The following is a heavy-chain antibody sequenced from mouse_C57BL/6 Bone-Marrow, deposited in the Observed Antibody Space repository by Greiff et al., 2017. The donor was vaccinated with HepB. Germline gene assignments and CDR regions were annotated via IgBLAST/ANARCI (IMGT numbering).Heavy chain of an antibody. Sequence: EVKLVESGGDLVKSGGSLKLSCAASGFTFSTSGMSWVRQTPDKRLEWVASINTGGTYTYYSDSVRGRFTISKDTARNTLFLQMSSRKSEDTAIYYCARDRFDYYFDYWGQGTTLTVSS. CDR2: INTGGTYT. V-gene: IGHV5-6*01. J-gene: IGHJ2*01. CDR1: GFTFSTSG. D-gene: IGHD2-14*01. CDR3: ARDRFDYYFDY.